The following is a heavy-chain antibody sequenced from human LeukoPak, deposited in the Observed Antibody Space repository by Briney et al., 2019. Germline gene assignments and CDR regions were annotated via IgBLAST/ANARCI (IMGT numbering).Heavy chain of an antibody. J-gene: IGHJ4*02. CDR2: INPNSGGT. Sequence: ASVKVSCKASGYTFTGYYMHWVRQAPGQGLEWMGWINPNSGGTNYAQKFQGRVTMTRDTSISTAYMELSRLRSDDTAVYYCARESQNYYDSSGYFDSWGQGTLVTVSS. V-gene: IGHV1-2*02. CDR1: GYTFTGYY. CDR3: ARESQNYYDSSGYFDS. D-gene: IGHD3-22*01.